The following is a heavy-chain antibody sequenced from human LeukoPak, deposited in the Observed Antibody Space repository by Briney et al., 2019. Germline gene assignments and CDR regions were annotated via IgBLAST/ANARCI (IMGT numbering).Heavy chain of an antibody. Sequence: SETLSLTCTVSGGSISSYYWGWIRQPPGKGLEWIGSIYYSGSTYYNPSLKSRVTISVDTSKNQFSLKLSSVTAADTAVCYCARLGELHGGGTFDYWGQGTLVTVSS. CDR3: ARLGELHGGGTFDY. CDR1: GGSISSYY. J-gene: IGHJ4*02. V-gene: IGHV4-39*01. CDR2: IYYSGST. D-gene: IGHD3-16*01.